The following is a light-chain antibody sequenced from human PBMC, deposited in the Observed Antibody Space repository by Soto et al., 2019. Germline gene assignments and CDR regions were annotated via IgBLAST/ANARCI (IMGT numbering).Light chain of an antibody. J-gene: IGLJ2*01. CDR3: AAWDDRLSGVV. V-gene: IGLV1-44*01. Sequence: QSVLTQPPSASETPGQRVTLSCSGSSSNIGTNTVNWYQQVPGTAPRLLIYSNDQRPSGVPHRFSGSKSGTSASLAISGLQSEDEADYYCAAWDDRLSGVVFGGGTKLTVL. CDR1: SSNIGTNT. CDR2: SND.